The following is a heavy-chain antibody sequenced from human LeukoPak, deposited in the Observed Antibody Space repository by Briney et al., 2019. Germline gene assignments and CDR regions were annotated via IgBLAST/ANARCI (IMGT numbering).Heavy chain of an antibody. CDR3: ARDRPRIAAAGYDY. CDR2: IIPIFGTA. V-gene: IGHV1-69*05. Sequence: ASVKVSCKASGGTFSSYAISWVRQAPGQGLEWMGGIIPIFGTANYAQKFQGRVTMTRDMSTSTVYMELSSLRSEDTAVYYCARDRPRIAAAGYDYWGQGTLVTVSS. D-gene: IGHD6-13*01. J-gene: IGHJ4*02. CDR1: GGTFSSYA.